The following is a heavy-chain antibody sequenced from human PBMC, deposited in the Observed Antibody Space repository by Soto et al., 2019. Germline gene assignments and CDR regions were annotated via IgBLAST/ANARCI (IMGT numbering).Heavy chain of an antibody. D-gene: IGHD3-10*01. J-gene: IGHJ5*02. V-gene: IGHV1-46*01. CDR2: INPSGGFT. Sequence: QVQLVQSGAEVKKPGASVKVSCKTSGYSFTDWYIHWVRQAPGQGLEWMGIINPSGGFTTYAQKFPGIVTMTRDTSTSRVYMELSSLRSADTAVYYCARDPSSLWFGELSVGFDPWGQGTLVTVSS. CDR1: GYSFTDWY. CDR3: ARDPSSLWFGELSVGFDP.